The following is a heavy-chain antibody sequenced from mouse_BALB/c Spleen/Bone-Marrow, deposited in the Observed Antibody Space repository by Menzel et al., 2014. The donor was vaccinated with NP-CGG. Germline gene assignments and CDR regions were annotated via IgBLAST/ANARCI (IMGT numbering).Heavy chain of an antibody. V-gene: IGHV1S135*01. CDR3: ARHSYYGSSLFDY. J-gene: IGHJ2*01. D-gene: IGHD1-1*01. CDR2: IGPYNGGT. Sequence: EVKLQESGPELVKPGASVKVSCKASGYAFTSYNMYWVKQSHGKSLEWIGYIGPYNGGTSYNQKFKGKATLTVDKSSSTAYMHLNSLTSEDSAVYYCARHSYYGSSLFDYWGQGTTLTVSS. CDR1: GYAFTSYN.